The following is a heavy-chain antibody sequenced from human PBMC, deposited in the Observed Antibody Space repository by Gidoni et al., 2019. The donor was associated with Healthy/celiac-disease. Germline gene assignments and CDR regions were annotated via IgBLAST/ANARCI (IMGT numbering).Heavy chain of an antibody. CDR2: IYSGGST. CDR1: GFTVSSTY. Sequence: EVQLVEPGGGLIQPGGSLRLPCSASGFTVSSTYRSWVRQAPGKGLEWVSVIYSGGSTYYADSVKGRFTISRDNSKNTLYLQMNSLRAEDTAVYYCAKPRPGYCSGGSCPNAFDIWGQGTMVTVSS. J-gene: IGHJ3*02. CDR3: AKPRPGYCSGGSCPNAFDI. V-gene: IGHV3-53*01. D-gene: IGHD2-15*01.